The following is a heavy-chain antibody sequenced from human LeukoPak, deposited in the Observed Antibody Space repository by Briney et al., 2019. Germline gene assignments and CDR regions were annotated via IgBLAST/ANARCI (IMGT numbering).Heavy chain of an antibody. V-gene: IGHV3-74*03. CDR3: ARGGVGATFDY. CDR1: GFTFSSYW. D-gene: IGHD3-16*01. Sequence: TGGSLRLSCAAFGFTFSSYWMDWVRQAPGKGLVWVSRINNDGSSTTYADSVKGRFTISRDNTKNTLYLQMNSLRVEDTAVYYCARGGVGATFDYWGQGTLVTVSS. CDR2: INNDGSST. J-gene: IGHJ4*02.